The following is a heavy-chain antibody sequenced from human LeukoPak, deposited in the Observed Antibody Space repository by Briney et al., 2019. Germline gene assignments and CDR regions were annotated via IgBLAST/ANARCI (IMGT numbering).Heavy chain of an antibody. CDR3: ARGRGPNYRYSSSSGPGDYFDY. D-gene: IGHD6-6*01. V-gene: IGHV4-34*01. J-gene: IGHJ4*02. CDR2: INHSGST. Sequence: SETLSLTCAVYGGSFSGYYWSWIRQPPGKGLEWIGEINHSGSTNYNPSLKSRVTISVDTSKNQFSLKLSSVTAADTAVYYCARGRGPNYRYSSSSGPGDYFDYWGQGTLVTVSS. CDR1: GGSFSGYY.